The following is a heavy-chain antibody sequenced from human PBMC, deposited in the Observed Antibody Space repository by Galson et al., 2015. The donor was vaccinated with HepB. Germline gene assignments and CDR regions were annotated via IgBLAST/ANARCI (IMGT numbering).Heavy chain of an antibody. V-gene: IGHV3-23*01. CDR1: GFTFSSYV. J-gene: IGHJ4*02. CDR2: ISGSGGST. Sequence: SLRLSCAVSGFTFSSYVMSWVRQAPGKGLEWVSTISGSGGSTSYADSVKGRFTIFRDNSKNTLYLQMNSLRVEDTAVYYCVKGASFVSTGFYDWGQGTLVTVSS. D-gene: IGHD3-9*01. CDR3: VKGASFVSTGFYD.